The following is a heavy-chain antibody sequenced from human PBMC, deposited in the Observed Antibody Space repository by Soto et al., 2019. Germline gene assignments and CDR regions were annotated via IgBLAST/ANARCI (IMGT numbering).Heavy chain of an antibody. CDR3: AKEYSGGSWVNWFDP. CDR2: ISYDGSNK. D-gene: IGHD6-19*01. J-gene: IGHJ5*02. CDR1: GFTFSSYG. Sequence: GGSLRLSCAASGFTFSSYGMHWVRQAPGKGLEWVAVISYDGSNKYYADSVKGRFTISRDNSKNTLYLQMNSLRAEDTAVYYCAKEYSGGSWVNWFDPWGQGTLVTVSS. V-gene: IGHV3-30*18.